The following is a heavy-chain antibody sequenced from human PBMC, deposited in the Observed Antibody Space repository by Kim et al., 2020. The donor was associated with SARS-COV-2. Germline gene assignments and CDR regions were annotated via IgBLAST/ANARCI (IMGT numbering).Heavy chain of an antibody. CDR3: AKALGYRSTWYDYYGMDV. Sequence: GGSLRLSCTASGFTFSSYAMSWVRQAPGKGLEWVSAISGRGGSTYYADSVKGRFIISRDNSKNTLYLQMNSLRAEDTAVYYCAKALGYRSTWYDYYGMDVWGQRTTVTVS. J-gene: IGHJ6*02. CDR2: ISGRGGST. CDR1: GFTFSSYA. D-gene: IGHD6-13*01. V-gene: IGHV3-23*01.